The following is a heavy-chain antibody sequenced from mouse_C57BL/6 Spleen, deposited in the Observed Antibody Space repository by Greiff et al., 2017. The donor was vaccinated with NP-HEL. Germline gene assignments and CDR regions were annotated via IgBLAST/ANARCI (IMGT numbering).Heavy chain of an antibody. CDR2: INPNNGGT. V-gene: IGHV1-26*01. CDR3: APHYYGSLAY. Sequence: EVQLQQSGPELVKPGASVKISCKASGYTFTDYYMNWVKQSHGKSLEWIGDINPNNGGTSYNQKFKGKATLTVDKSSSTAYMELRSLTSEDSAVYYCAPHYYGSLAYWGQGTLVTVSA. J-gene: IGHJ3*01. CDR1: GYTFTDYY. D-gene: IGHD1-1*01.